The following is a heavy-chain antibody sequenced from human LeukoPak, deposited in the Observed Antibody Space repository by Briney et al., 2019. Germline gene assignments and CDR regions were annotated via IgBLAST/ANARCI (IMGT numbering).Heavy chain of an antibody. CDR1: GDSISNYY. J-gene: IGHJ3*02. D-gene: IGHD1-14*01. CDR2: IYYSGNT. CDR3: ARYRNEALFAFDI. Sequence: SETLSLTCTVSGDSISNYYWSWIRQPPGKGLEWIGDIYYSGNTDYNPSLKSRVTISIDTSKNQFSLRLNSVTAADTAVYYCARYRNEALFAFDIWGQGTMDTVSS. V-gene: IGHV4-59*01.